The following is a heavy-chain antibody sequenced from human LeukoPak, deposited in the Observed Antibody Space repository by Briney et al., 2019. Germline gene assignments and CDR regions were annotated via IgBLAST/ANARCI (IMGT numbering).Heavy chain of an antibody. CDR1: GFTFRRSC. J-gene: IGHJ4*02. CDR2: INADGRST. V-gene: IGHV3-74*01. CDR3: ARASLEG. Sequence: PGGSLRLSCAAWGFTFRRSCMHGLRQVPGKGLVWVSGINADGRSTGYADSVKGRFTISRDSAKNTVYLQMNSLRAEDTAVYYCARASLEGWGQGTLVTVSS.